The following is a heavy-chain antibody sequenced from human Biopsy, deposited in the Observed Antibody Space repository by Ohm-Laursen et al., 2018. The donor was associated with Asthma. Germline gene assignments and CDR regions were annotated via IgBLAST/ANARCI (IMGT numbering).Heavy chain of an antibody. Sequence: ASVKVSCKTLGGAFNTYVIGWVRQAPGQGLEWMGGINSVFGTTTYPQKFQDRVTITADDSTSTVYMELSSLRSEDTAVYYCARKAGSCISRTCYSLDFWGQGTLVTVSP. D-gene: IGHD2-2*01. CDR2: INSVFGTT. CDR3: ARKAGSCISRTCYSLDF. CDR1: GGAFNTYV. J-gene: IGHJ4*02. V-gene: IGHV1-69*13.